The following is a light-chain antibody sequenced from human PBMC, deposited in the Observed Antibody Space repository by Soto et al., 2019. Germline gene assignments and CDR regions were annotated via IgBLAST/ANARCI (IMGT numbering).Light chain of an antibody. CDR1: QSISSN. V-gene: IGKV1-39*01. J-gene: IGKJ4*01. CDR3: QQSYTTPLT. CDR2: AAS. Sequence: DIQMTQSPSSLFASVGDRVTITCRASQSISSNLNWYQQRPGKAPKLLIYAASSLQSGVPSTFSGSGSGTDFTLTISSLQPEDFATYFCQQSYTTPLTFGGGTRWISN.